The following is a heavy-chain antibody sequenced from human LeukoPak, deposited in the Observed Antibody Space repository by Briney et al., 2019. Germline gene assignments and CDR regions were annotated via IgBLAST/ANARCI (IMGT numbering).Heavy chain of an antibody. D-gene: IGHD3-16*02. CDR1: GFIFSSYW. Sequence: GGSLRLSCEVSGFIFSSYWMSWVRQAPGKGLEWVGNINQEGRERNHGDPVNGRFTISRDNAESSLYLQMNSLRAEDTAVYYCARIIGAFGTYRYDSWGQGTLVSVSS. CDR2: INQEGRER. J-gene: IGHJ4*02. V-gene: IGHV3-7*01. CDR3: ARIIGAFGTYRYDS.